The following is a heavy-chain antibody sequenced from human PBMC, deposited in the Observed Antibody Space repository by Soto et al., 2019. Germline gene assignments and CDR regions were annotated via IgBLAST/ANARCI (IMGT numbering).Heavy chain of an antibody. CDR1: GFTFSSYA. D-gene: IGHD6-13*01. Sequence: QVQLVESGGGVVQPGRSLRLSCAASGFTFSSYAMHWVRQAPGKGLEWVAVISYDGSNKYYADSVKGRFTISRDNSKNTLYLQMNSLRAEDTAVYYCARDRTSGYSSSWPSDYFDYWGQGTLVTVSS. CDR2: ISYDGSNK. J-gene: IGHJ4*02. CDR3: ARDRTSGYSSSWPSDYFDY. V-gene: IGHV3-30-3*01.